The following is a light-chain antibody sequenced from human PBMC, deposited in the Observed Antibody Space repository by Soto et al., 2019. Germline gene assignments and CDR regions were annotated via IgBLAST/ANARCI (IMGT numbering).Light chain of an antibody. CDR2: GAS. J-gene: IGKJ4*01. CDR1: QNINND. Sequence: EIVMTQYPVTLSVSPGERITLSCWASQNINNDLAWYQQRPGQAPRLLIYGASTRATAIPARLSGSGSGTEFTLTISSLQSEDFAVYYCQQYNNWPLTFGGGTKVDIK. CDR3: QQYNNWPLT. V-gene: IGKV3-15*01.